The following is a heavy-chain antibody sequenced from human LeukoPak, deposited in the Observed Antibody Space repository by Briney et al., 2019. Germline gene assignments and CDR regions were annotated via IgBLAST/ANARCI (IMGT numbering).Heavy chain of an antibody. CDR3: ARVIVVVPAAMGGFGY. V-gene: IGHV1-2*02. Sequence: ASVKVSCKASGYTFTGYYMHWVRQAPGQGLEWMGWINPNSGGTNYAQKFQGRVTMTRDTSISTAYMELSRLRSDDTAVYYCARVIVVVPAAMGGFGYWGQGTLVTVSS. CDR1: GYTFTGYY. D-gene: IGHD2-2*01. CDR2: INPNSGGT. J-gene: IGHJ4*02.